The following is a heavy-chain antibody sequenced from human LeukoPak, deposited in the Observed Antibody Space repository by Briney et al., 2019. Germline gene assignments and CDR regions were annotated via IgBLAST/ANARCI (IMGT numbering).Heavy chain of an antibody. D-gene: IGHD3-10*01. Sequence: GGSLRLSCAASGFTISDHYMDWVRQAPGKGLEWVGRTRDKAHSYTTEYAASVRGRFAISRDDSKNSLVLQMNSLQTEDTAVYYCAKTLAGSYYNPYDFWGQGTLVTVSS. CDR3: AKTLAGSYYNPYDF. J-gene: IGHJ4*02. V-gene: IGHV3-72*01. CDR1: GFTISDHY. CDR2: TRDKAHSYTT.